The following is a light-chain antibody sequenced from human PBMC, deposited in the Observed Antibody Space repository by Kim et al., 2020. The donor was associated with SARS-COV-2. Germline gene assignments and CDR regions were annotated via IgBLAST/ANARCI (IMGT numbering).Light chain of an antibody. V-gene: IGKV3-15*01. CDR1: QSVSSN. CDR2: GAS. Sequence: PGERATLSCRASQSVSSNLAWYQQKPGQARRLLIYGASTRATGIPARFSGSGSGTEFTLTISSLQSEDFAVYYCQQYNNWPPVTFGQGTRLEIK. J-gene: IGKJ5*01. CDR3: QQYNNWPPVT.